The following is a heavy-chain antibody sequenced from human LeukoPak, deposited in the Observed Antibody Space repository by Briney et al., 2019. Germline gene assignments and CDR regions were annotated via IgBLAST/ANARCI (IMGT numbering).Heavy chain of an antibody. CDR2: IRTDGSTT. CDR3: AKHWGSRWYFDL. D-gene: IGHD7-27*01. V-gene: IGHV3-74*01. J-gene: IGHJ2*01. CDR1: GIAFSNYW. Sequence: GGSLRLSCTVSGIAFSNYWMHWVRQAPGKGLVWVTRIRTDGSTTDYADFVKGRFTISRDNSKNTLYLQMNSLRAEDTAVYYCAKHWGSRWYFDLWGRGTLVTVSS.